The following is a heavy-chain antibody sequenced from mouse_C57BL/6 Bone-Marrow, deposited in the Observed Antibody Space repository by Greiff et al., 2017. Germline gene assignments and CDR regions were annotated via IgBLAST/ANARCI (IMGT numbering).Heavy chain of an antibody. CDR2: IDPSDSET. Sequence: QVQLQQPGAELVRPGSSVKLSCKASGYTFTSYWMHWVKQRPIQGLEWIGNIDPSDSETHYNQTFKDKATLTVDKSSSTAYMQLSSLTSEDSAVYYCAREGDGYYAWFAYWGQGTLVTVSA. V-gene: IGHV1-52*01. CDR3: AREGDGYYAWFAY. J-gene: IGHJ3*01. CDR1: GYTFTSYW. D-gene: IGHD2-3*01.